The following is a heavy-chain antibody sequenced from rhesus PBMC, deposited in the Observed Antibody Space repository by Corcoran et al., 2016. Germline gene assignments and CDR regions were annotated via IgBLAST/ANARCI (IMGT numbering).Heavy chain of an antibody. V-gene: IGHV1-111*02. CDR3: RLVVVATPTYFDY. CDR1: GYTFTDYY. J-gene: IGHJ4*01. Sequence: EVQLVQSGAEVKKPGASVKISCKASGYTFTDYYLHWVRQAPGKGLEWMGRVDPEDGEAKHAQKFQDRVTITADTSTDTAYMELSSLRSEDTAVYYCRLVVVATPTYFDYWGQGVLVTVSS. D-gene: IGHD2-21*01. CDR2: VDPEDGEA.